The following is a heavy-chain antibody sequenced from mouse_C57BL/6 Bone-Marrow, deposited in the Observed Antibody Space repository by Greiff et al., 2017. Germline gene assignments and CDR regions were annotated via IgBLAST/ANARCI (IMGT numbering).Heavy chain of an antibody. CDR3: TRREGDSSGYYYFDY. J-gene: IGHJ2*01. CDR2: ISSGGDYI. Sequence: EVQGVESGEGLVKPGGSLKLSCAASGFTFSSYAMSWVRQTPEKRLEWVAYISSGGDYIYYADTVKGRFTISRDNARNTLYLQMSSLKSEDTAMYYCTRREGDSSGYYYFDYWGQGTTLTVSS. V-gene: IGHV5-9-1*02. CDR1: GFTFSSYA. D-gene: IGHD3-2*02.